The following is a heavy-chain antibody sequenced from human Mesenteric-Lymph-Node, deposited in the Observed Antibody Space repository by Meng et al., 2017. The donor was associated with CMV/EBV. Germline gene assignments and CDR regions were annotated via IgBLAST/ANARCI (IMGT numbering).Heavy chain of an antibody. CDR3: AHRRPGFGFDY. J-gene: IGHJ4*02. Sequence: TCTFSGVSFTSNKMGVGWIRQPPGKALEWLALIFWDDDKRYSPSLKNSLTITKDTSKNQVVLTLTNMDPVDTATYYCAHRRPGFGFDYRGQGTLVTVSS. V-gene: IGHV2-5*02. CDR2: IFWDDDK. D-gene: IGHD3-16*01. CDR1: GVSFTSNKMG.